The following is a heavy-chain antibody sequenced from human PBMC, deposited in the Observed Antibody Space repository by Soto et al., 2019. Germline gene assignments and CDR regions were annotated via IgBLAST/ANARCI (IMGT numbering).Heavy chain of an antibody. J-gene: IGHJ6*02. CDR2: ISYDGSNK. V-gene: IGHV3-30*18. CDR1: GFTFSSYG. Sequence: PGGSLRLSCAASGFTFSSYGMHWVRQAPGKGLEWVAVISYDGSNKYYADSVKGRFTISRDNSKNTLYLQMISLRAEDTAVYYCAKDSGGSSAWNGMDVWGQGTTVTVTS. D-gene: IGHD6-19*01. CDR3: AKDSGGSSAWNGMDV.